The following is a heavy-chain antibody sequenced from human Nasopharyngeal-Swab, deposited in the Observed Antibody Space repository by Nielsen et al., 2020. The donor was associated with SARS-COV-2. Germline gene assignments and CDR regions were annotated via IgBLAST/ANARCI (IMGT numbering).Heavy chain of an antibody. D-gene: IGHD3-10*01. V-gene: IGHV3-49*02. Sequence: VRQATGKGMGWLGFIRSKAYGGTTEYAASVKGRFTISRDDSKSIAYLQMNSLKTEDTAVYYCTRVNAGAMVRGVTNPFDYWGQGTLVTVSS. CDR2: IRSKAYGGTT. CDR3: TRVNAGAMVRGVTNPFDY. J-gene: IGHJ4*02.